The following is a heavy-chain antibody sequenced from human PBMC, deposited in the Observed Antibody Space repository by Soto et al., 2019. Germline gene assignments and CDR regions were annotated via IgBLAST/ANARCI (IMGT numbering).Heavy chain of an antibody. D-gene: IGHD2-8*01. CDR1: SGSISSSNW. CDR3: ASSFHRLTGLNKALDY. CDR2: IYHSGST. J-gene: IGHJ4*02. Sequence: PSETLSLTCAVSSGSISSSNWWSWVRQPPGKGLEWIGEIYHSGSTNYNPSLKSRVTISVDKSKNQFSLKLSSVTAADTAVYYCASSFHRLTGLNKALDYWGQGTLVTVSS. V-gene: IGHV4-4*02.